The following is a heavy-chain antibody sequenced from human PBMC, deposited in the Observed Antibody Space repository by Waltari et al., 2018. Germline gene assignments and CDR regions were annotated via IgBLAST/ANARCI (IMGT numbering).Heavy chain of an antibody. CDR2: IYSGGNT. Sequence: EVQLVETGGGLIQPGGSLRLSCAASGFTASSSYMSWVRQAPGKGLEWVSVIYSGGNTYYADSVKGRFTIPRDNSKNTVYLQMNSLRAEDTAMYYCARGYDFWSGYSFDYWGQGTLVTVSS. J-gene: IGHJ4*02. CDR3: ARGYDFWSGYSFDY. V-gene: IGHV3-53*02. CDR1: GFTASSSY. D-gene: IGHD3-3*01.